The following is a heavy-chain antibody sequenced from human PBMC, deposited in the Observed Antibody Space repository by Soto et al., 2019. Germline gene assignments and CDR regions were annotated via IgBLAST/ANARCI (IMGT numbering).Heavy chain of an antibody. CDR1: GFTFSSYA. CDR2: ISGSGGST. D-gene: IGHD6-13*01. J-gene: IGHJ4*02. Sequence: QPGGSLRLSCAASGFTFSSYAMSWVRQAPGKGLEWVSAISGSGGSTYYADSVKGRFTISRDNSKNTLYLQMNSLRAEDTAVYYCARLPSSSWSAFDYWGQGTLVTVSS. V-gene: IGHV3-23*01. CDR3: ARLPSSSWSAFDY.